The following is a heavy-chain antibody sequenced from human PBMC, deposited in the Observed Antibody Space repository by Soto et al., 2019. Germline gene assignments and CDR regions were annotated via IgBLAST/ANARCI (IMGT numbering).Heavy chain of an antibody. J-gene: IGHJ6*02. D-gene: IGHD2-15*01. CDR3: ARDLVGV. Sequence: GGSLRLPCRGSGFTFSNSWMHWVRHTPGKGMVWVSRINNDGSNAASVKGRFTISRDNSKNTLYLQMNSLRAEDTAVYYCARDLVGVWGQGTTVTV. V-gene: IGHV3-74*01. CDR1: GFTFSNSW. CDR2: INNDGS.